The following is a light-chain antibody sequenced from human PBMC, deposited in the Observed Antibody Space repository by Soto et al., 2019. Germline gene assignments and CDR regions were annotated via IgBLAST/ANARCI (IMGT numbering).Light chain of an antibody. V-gene: IGKV1-5*01. CDR2: GAS. CDR1: QSISSW. CDR3: QQYKSSSRT. J-gene: IGKJ1*01. Sequence: DIQMTQSPSTLSASVGDRVTITCRASQSISSWLAWYQQKPGKAPKLLIYGASSLESGVPSRFSGSGSGTEVTLTISSLQPDDFATYYCQQYKSSSRTFGQGTKVEVK.